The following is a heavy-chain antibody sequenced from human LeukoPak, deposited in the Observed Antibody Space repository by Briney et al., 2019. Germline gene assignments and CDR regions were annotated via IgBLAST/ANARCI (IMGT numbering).Heavy chain of an antibody. CDR1: GFPFSSYW. V-gene: IGHV3-7*03. D-gene: IGHD2/OR15-2a*01. J-gene: IGHJ4*02. CDR2: IKQDGSKK. Sequence: GGSLRLSCVASGFPFSSYWMTWVRQAPGKGLEWVANIKQDGSKKSYVDSVKGRFTISRDNAKNSLYLQMNSLRTDDTAVYYCVTGDIAVIVLGVGLVYWGQGTLVTVSS. CDR3: VTGDIAVIVLGVGLVY.